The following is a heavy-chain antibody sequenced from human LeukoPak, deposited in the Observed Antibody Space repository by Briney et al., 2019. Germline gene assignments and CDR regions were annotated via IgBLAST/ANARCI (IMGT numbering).Heavy chain of an antibody. V-gene: IGHV1-69*13. Sequence: ASVKVSCKASGGTFSSYAISWVRQAPGQGLEWMGGIIPIFGTANYAQKFQGRVTITADESTSTAYMELSSLRSEDTAVYYCASLRGSYSLFSWFDPWGQGTLVTVSS. CDR1: GGTFSSYA. D-gene: IGHD1-26*01. J-gene: IGHJ5*02. CDR2: IIPIFGTA. CDR3: ASLRGSYSLFSWFDP.